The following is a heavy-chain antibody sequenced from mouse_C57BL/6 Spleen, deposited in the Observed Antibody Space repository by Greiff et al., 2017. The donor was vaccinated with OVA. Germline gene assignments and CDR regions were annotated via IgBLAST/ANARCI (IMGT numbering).Heavy chain of an antibody. CDR1: GYTFTSYW. V-gene: IGHV1-50*01. CDR2: IDPSDSYT. Sequence: VQLQQPGAELVKPGASVKLSCKASGYTFTSYWMQWVKQRPGQGLEWIGEIDPSDSYTNYNQKFKGKATLTVDTSSSTAYMQLSSLTSEDSAVYYCARKDHPWFAYWGQGTLVTVSA. CDR3: ARKDHPWFAY. J-gene: IGHJ3*01.